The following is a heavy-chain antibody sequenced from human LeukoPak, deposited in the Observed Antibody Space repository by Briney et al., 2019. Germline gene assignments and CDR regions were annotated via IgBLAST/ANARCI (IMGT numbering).Heavy chain of an antibody. D-gene: IGHD2/OR15-2a*01. CDR1: RFTFSDYY. V-gene: IGHV3-11*01. Sequence: NPGGSLRLSCAPSRFTFSDYYMTWIRQAPGKGLEWVSYMSDNGNSIYYADSVKGRFTISRDNAKNSLYLQMNSLRADDTGVYFCARVPQFYSPLDYWGQGTLVTVSS. CDR3: ARVPQFYSPLDY. J-gene: IGHJ4*02. CDR2: MSDNGNSI.